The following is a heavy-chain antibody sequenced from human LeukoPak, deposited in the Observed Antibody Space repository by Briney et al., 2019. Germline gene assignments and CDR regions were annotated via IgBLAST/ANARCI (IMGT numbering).Heavy chain of an antibody. Sequence: GGSLRLSCAASGFTFSSYGMPWVRQAPGKGLEWVAFIRYDGSNKYYADSVKGRFTISRDNSKNTLYLQMNSLRAEDTAVYYCAGQWLVPYYGMDVWGQGTTVTVSS. J-gene: IGHJ6*02. CDR2: IRYDGSNK. CDR3: AGQWLVPYYGMDV. D-gene: IGHD6-19*01. CDR1: GFTFSSYG. V-gene: IGHV3-30*02.